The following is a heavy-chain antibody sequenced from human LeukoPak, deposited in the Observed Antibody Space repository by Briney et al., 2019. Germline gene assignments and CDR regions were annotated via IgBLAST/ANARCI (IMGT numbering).Heavy chain of an antibody. V-gene: IGHV3-74*01. Sequence: GGSLRLSCAASRFTLSSYNMNWVRQAPGKGLVWVSRINSDGSSTSYADSVKGRFTISRDNAKNTLYLQMNSLRAEDTAVYYCARSSRELGGYAPWELMPPFDYWGQGTLVTVSS. J-gene: IGHJ4*02. CDR1: RFTLSSYN. CDR3: ARSSRELGGYAPWELMPPFDY. D-gene: IGHD1-7*01. CDR2: INSDGSST.